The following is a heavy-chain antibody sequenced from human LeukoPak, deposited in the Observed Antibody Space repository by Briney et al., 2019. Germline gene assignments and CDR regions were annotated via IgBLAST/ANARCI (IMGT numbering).Heavy chain of an antibody. V-gene: IGHV3-30*02. Sequence: PGGSLRLTCAASCLTFSSYGMHWVRQAPGKGLEWVAFIRYDGSNKYYADSVKGRFTIPRDNSKNTRYLQMNSLRAEDTAVYYCAKDSRIVGATVDYWGQGTLVTVSS. D-gene: IGHD1-26*01. CDR1: CLTFSSYG. J-gene: IGHJ4*02. CDR3: AKDSRIVGATVDY. CDR2: IRYDGSNK.